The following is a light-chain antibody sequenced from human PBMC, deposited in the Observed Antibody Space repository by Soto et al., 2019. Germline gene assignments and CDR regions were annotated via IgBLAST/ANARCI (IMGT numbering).Light chain of an antibody. Sequence: EIVLTQSPGTLSLSPGEAAALSCRASQSVRSTYLAWYQRKPGQAPRLLMYDASTRATGIPARFSGSGSGTEFTLTISSLQSEDFAIYYCQQYNNWRTFGQGTKVDIK. J-gene: IGKJ1*01. CDR1: QSVRST. CDR2: DAS. CDR3: QQYNNWRT. V-gene: IGKV3-15*01.